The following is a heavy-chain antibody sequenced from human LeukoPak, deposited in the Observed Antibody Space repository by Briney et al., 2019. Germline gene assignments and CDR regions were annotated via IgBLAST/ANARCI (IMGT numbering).Heavy chain of an antibody. CDR2: IGTAGDT. J-gene: IGHJ3*02. CDR3: ARSEGPYYYDSSGWSNAFDI. V-gene: IGHV3-13*04. D-gene: IGHD3-22*01. Sequence: GGSLRLSCAASGFTFSSYDMHWVRQDTGKGLEWVSAIGTAGDTYYPGSVKGRFTISRENAKNSLYLQMNSLRAGDTAVYYCARSEGPYYYDSSGWSNAFDIWGQGPMVPVSS. CDR1: GFTFSSYD.